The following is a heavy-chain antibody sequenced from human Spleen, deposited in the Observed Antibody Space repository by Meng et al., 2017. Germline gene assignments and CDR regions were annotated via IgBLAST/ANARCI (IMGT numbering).Heavy chain of an antibody. J-gene: IGHJ4*02. CDR1: GYSISSGYY. CDR2: MYHSGST. D-gene: IGHD2-8*02. Sequence: SETLSLTCTVSGYSISSGYYWGWIRQPPGKGLEWIGSMYHSGSTYYNPSLKSRVTISVDTSKNQFSLKLSSVTAADTAVYYCARRTGGSSNFDYWGQGTLVTVSS. CDR3: ARRTGGSSNFDY. V-gene: IGHV4-38-2*02.